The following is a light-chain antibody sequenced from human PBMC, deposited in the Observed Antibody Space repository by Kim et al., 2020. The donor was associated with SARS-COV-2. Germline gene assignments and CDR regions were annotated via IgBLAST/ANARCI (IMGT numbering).Light chain of an antibody. J-gene: IGKJ4*01. V-gene: IGKV3-15*01. CDR3: QQYNNWPQLT. CDR1: QSISTN. CDR2: GAY. Sequence: EIVMTQSPATLSVSPGERATLSCRASQSISTNLVWYQHKPDQPPRLLIYGAYTRATGIPARFSGSGSGTEFTLTISSLQSEDFAVYYCQQYNNWPQLTFGGGTKVDIK.